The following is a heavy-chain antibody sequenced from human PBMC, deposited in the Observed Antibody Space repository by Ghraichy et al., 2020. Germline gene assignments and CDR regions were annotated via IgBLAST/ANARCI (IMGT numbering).Heavy chain of an antibody. J-gene: IGHJ2*01. CDR3: ARVTPQDGYWHFDL. D-gene: IGHD2-15*01. Sequence: GGSLRLSCAASGFTFSDYYMHWVRQAPGKGPVWVSRVDRDGSSTLYGDSAKGRFSISRDNAKNTVFLQMDRLRVEDTAVYYCARVTPQDGYWHFDLWGRGTLVTVSS. CDR2: VDRDGSST. V-gene: IGHV3-74*01. CDR1: GFTFSDYY.